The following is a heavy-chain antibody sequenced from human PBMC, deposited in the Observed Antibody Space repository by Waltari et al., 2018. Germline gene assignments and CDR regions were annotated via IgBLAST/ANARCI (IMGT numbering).Heavy chain of an antibody. CDR3: ASLREGDYAFDI. D-gene: IGHD3-16*01. CDR1: GYTFTDYY. CDR2: INANSGGT. V-gene: IGHV1-2*02. Sequence: QAQLVQSGAEVREPGASVKVSCKASGYTFTDYYIQWVRQAPGQGLEWMGWINANSGGTKFAQKFQGRVTMTRDTSTSTAYMDLSRLRSDDTAVYYCASLREGDYAFDIWGQGTMVTVSS. J-gene: IGHJ3*02.